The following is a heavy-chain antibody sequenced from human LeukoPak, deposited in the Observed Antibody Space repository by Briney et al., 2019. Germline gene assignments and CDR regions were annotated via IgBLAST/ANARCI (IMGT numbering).Heavy chain of an antibody. D-gene: IGHD6-13*01. V-gene: IGHV4-59*08. Sequence: SETLSLTCTVAGGSISSYYWSWIRQPPGKGLEGMRYIYYSGSTNYNPSLKSRVTISVDTSKNQFSLKLSSVTAADTAVYYCARLHSSSWYTQSAGTYFDYWGQGTLVTVSS. CDR2: IYYSGST. CDR1: GGSISSYY. CDR3: ARLHSSSWYTQSAGTYFDY. J-gene: IGHJ4*02.